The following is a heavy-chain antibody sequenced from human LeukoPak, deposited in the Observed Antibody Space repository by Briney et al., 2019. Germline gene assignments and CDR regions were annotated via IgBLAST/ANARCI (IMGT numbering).Heavy chain of an antibody. J-gene: IGHJ4*02. CDR1: GFTSSSYG. CDR3: AKDCAGSSCYSSELDY. Sequence: GRSLRLSCAASGFTSSSYGMHWVRQAPGKGLEWVAVISYDGSNKYYADSVKGRFTISRDNSKNTLYLQMNSLRAEDTAVYYCAKDCAGSSCYSSELDYWGQGTLVTVSS. D-gene: IGHD2-15*01. V-gene: IGHV3-30*18. CDR2: ISYDGSNK.